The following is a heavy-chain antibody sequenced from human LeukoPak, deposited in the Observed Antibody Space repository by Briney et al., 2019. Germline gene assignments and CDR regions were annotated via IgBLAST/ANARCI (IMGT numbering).Heavy chain of an antibody. D-gene: IGHD2-15*01. CDR2: IYHSGST. CDR3: AREGRYCSGGSCYSYYFDY. CDR1: GYSISSGYY. J-gene: IGHJ4*02. V-gene: IGHV4-38-2*02. Sequence: SETLSLTCTVSGYSISSGYYWGWIRQPPGKGLEWIGSIYHSGSTYYNPSLKSRVTISVDTSKHQFSLQLSSVTAADTAVYYCAREGRYCSGGSCYSYYFDYWGQGTLVTVSS.